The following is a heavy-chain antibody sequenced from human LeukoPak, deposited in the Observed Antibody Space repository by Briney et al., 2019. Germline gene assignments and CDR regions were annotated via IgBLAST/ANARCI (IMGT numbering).Heavy chain of an antibody. CDR3: ARAQRFLEWPTLDY. J-gene: IGHJ4*02. CDR2: ISSSSSAI. V-gene: IGHV3-48*01. D-gene: IGHD3-3*01. Sequence: GGSLRLSCAASGFTFSSYSMNWVRQAPGKGLEWVSYISSSSSAIYYADSVKGRFTISRDNAKNSLYLQMNSLRAEDTAVYYCARAQRFLEWPTLDYWGQGTLVTVSS. CDR1: GFTFSSYS.